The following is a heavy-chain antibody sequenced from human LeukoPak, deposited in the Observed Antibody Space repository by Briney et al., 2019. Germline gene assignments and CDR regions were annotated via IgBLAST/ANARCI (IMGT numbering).Heavy chain of an antibody. V-gene: IGHV3-48*01. D-gene: IGHD1-26*01. Sequence: GGSLRLSCAASGFTFSSYSMNWVRQAPGKGLEWVSYISSSSSTIYHADSVKGRFTISRDNAKNSLYLQMNSLRAEDTAVYYCARDSGSLRGGFDYWGQGTLVTVSS. CDR1: GFTFSSYS. CDR3: ARDSGSLRGGFDY. CDR2: ISSSSSTI. J-gene: IGHJ4*02.